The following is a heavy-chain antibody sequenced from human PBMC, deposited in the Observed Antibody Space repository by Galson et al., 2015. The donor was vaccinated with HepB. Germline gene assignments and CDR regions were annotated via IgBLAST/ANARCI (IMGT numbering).Heavy chain of an antibody. CDR2: ISGSGGST. CDR3: AKDYGGGSGYRYNAFDI. CDR1: GFTFSSYA. D-gene: IGHD3-16*02. Sequence: SLRLSCAASGFTFSSYAMSWVRQAPGKGLEWVSAISGSGGSTYYADSVKGRFTISRDNSKNTLYLQMNSLRAEDTAVYYCAKDYGGGSGYRYNAFDIWGQGTMVTVSS. V-gene: IGHV3-23*01. J-gene: IGHJ3*02.